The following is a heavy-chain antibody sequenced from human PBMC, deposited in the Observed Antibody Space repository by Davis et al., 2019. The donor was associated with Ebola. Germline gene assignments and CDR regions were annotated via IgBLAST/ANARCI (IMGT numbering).Heavy chain of an antibody. CDR3: ARALWLSYPMDV. CDR2: INAGNGDT. V-gene: IGHV1-3*01. Sequence: ASVKVSCKASGYIFTTYAIHWVRQAPGQRLEWMGWINAGNGDTKYSQKLQGRLTITRDTPASTAYMELRSLRSDDTAVYYCARALWLSYPMDVWGQGTTVTVSS. J-gene: IGHJ6*02. CDR1: GYIFTTYA. D-gene: IGHD3-3*01.